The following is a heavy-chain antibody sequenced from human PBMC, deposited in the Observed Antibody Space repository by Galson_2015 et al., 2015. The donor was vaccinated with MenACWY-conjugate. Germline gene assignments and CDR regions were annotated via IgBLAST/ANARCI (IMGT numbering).Heavy chain of an antibody. CDR1: GVSLRTSRGG. CDR2: IYWADDK. CDR3: AHSPYCSTTSCYAARAFDV. V-gene: IGHV2-5*02. J-gene: IGHJ3*01. D-gene: IGHD2-2*01. Sequence: PALGEPTPALTLTCTFSGVSLRTSRGGWGWIRQPPGQALAWVSFIYWADDKRSSPSLKSRLTITKDTSKNQVVLSMTNMDPVDTATYYCAHSPYCSTTSCYAARAFDVWGQGTVVTVSS.